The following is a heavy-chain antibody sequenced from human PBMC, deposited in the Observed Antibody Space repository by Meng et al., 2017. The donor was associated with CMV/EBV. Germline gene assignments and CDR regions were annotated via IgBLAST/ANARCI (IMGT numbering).Heavy chain of an antibody. V-gene: IGHV3-30*01. CDR2: ISKDGDEK. D-gene: IGHD1-14*01. Sequence: LTLSNYAMNWVRKAPGKGLEWEEVISKDGDEKYYAGSMKGRFNIYRDNSRNTLSLQMNSVGVEDTALYYCAGALSRLSVEPAVIDFWGQGTLVTVSS. CDR1: LTLSNYA. CDR3: AGALSRLSVEPAVIDF. J-gene: IGHJ4*02.